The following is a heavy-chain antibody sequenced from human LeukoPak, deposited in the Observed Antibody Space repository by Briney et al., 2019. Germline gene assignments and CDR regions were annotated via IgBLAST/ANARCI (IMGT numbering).Heavy chain of an antibody. Sequence: PGGSLRLSCTASGFTFSSYWMHWVRQVPGKGLVWVSRINSAGISTNYADSVKGRFTISRDNAKNTLYLQVNSLRAEDTAIYYCARDIAAAVDYWGQGTLVTVSS. J-gene: IGHJ4*02. D-gene: IGHD6-13*01. CDR3: ARDIAAAVDY. CDR2: INSAGIST. V-gene: IGHV3-74*01. CDR1: GFTFSSYW.